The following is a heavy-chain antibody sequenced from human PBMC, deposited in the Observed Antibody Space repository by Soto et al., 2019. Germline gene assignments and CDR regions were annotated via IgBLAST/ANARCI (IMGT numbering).Heavy chain of an antibody. Sequence: ASVKVSCXASGYTFTSYDFICVRQATGQGIEWMGWMNPNSGNTGYAQKFQGRVTMTRNTSISTAYMELSSLRSEDPAVYYCARGFRVVPADRSIGYWGQGTLVTVSS. V-gene: IGHV1-8*01. CDR3: ARGFRVVPADRSIGY. CDR1: GYTFTSYD. D-gene: IGHD2-2*01. J-gene: IGHJ4*02. CDR2: MNPNSGNT.